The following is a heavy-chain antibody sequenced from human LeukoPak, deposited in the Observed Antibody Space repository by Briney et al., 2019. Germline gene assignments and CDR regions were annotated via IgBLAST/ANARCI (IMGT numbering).Heavy chain of an antibody. D-gene: IGHD5-18*01. CDR1: GFTVSSNY. Sequence: GGSLRLSCAASGFTVSSNYMSWVRQAPGKGLEWVSVIYSGGSTYYADSVKGRFTISRDNPKNTLYLQMNSLRAEDTAVYYCARDLGYSYGYVYWGQGTLVTVSS. CDR3: ARDLGYSYGYVY. J-gene: IGHJ4*02. CDR2: IYSGGST. V-gene: IGHV3-53*01.